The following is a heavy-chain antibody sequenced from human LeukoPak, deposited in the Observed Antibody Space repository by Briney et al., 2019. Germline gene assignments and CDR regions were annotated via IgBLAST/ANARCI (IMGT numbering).Heavy chain of an antibody. CDR1: GYTFTGYY. Sequence: ASVKVSCKASGYTFTGYYMHWVRQAPGQGLEWMGRINPNSGGTNYAQKFQGRVTMTRDTSISTAYMELSRLRSDDTAVYYCARVTALSGSYPYYFDYWGQGTLVTVSS. V-gene: IGHV1-2*06. J-gene: IGHJ4*02. CDR3: ARVTALSGSYPYYFDY. D-gene: IGHD1-26*01. CDR2: INPNSGGT.